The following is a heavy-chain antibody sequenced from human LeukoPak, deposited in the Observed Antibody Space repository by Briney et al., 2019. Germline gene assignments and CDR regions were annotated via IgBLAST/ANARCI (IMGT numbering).Heavy chain of an antibody. CDR3: ASSSLRFLEWYYNY. J-gene: IGHJ4*02. CDR1: GGSISSSSYY. D-gene: IGHD3-3*01. CDR2: IYYSGST. Sequence: SETLSLTCTVSGGSISSSSYYWGWIRQPPGKGLEWIGSIYYSGSTYYNPSLKSRVTISVDTSKNQFSLKLSSVTAADTAVYYCASSSLRFLEWYYNYWGQGTLVTVSS. V-gene: IGHV4-39*07.